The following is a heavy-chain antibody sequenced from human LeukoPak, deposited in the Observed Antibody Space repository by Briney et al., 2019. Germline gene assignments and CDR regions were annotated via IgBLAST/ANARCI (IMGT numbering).Heavy chain of an antibody. CDR3: AKGIYCSGWSCFDY. D-gene: IGHD6-19*01. J-gene: IGHJ4*01. CDR2: LSGSSSTT. V-gene: IGHV3-23*01. CDR1: ALNFSNSA. Sequence: PGGSLRLYCAASALNFSNSAMSWVGQAPGQGREWISTLSGSSSTTDYAGSVKDGFTIYRENSKNTLYLQMNGLRAEDTDVYYCAKGIYCSGWSCFDYWGHGTLVTVSS.